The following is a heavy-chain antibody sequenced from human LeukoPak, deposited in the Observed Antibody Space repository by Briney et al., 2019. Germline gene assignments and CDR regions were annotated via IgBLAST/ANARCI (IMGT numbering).Heavy chain of an antibody. CDR1: GYSISSSYY. V-gene: IGHV4-38-2*02. J-gene: IGHJ5*02. D-gene: IGHD2-15*01. Sequence: SETLSLTCTVSGYSISSSYYWGWIRQPPGKGLEWIGSIYHSGSTYYNPSLKSRVTISVDTSKNQFSLKLSSVTAADTAVYYCARDIVVVVAATGYNWFDPWGQGTLVTVSS. CDR2: IYHSGST. CDR3: ARDIVVVVAATGYNWFDP.